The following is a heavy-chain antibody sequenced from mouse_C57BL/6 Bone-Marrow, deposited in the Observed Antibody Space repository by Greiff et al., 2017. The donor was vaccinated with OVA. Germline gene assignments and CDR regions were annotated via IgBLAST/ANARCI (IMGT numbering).Heavy chain of an antibody. J-gene: IGHJ2*01. CDR3: ARGPFTTVVATDY. V-gene: IGHV1-22*01. Sequence: VQLQQSGPELVKPGASVKMSCKASGYTFTDYNMHWVKQSHGKSLEWIGYINPNNGGTSYNQKFKGKATLTVNKSSSTAYMELRSLTSEDSAVYYCARGPFTTVVATDYWGQGTTLTVAS. CDR2: INPNNGGT. D-gene: IGHD1-1*01. CDR1: GYTFTDYN.